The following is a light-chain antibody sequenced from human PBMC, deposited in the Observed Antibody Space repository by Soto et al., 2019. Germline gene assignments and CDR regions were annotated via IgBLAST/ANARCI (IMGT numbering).Light chain of an antibody. J-gene: IGLJ1*01. CDR3: ALFMGNGISV. V-gene: IGLV8-61*01. Sequence: QAVVTQESSFSVSPGGTVTLTCGLISGSVSSAHNPNWYQQTPGQAPRTLIYSTSTRSSGVPDRFSGSILGNKAALTITGAQADEESDYYCALFMGNGISVFGTGTKVTVL. CDR2: STS. CDR1: SGSVSSAHN.